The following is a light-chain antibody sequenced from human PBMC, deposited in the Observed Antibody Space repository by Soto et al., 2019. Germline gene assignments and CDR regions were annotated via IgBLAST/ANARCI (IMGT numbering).Light chain of an antibody. CDR3: QQYGSSPYT. CDR1: HGIGDSY. CDR2: GTS. V-gene: IGKV3-20*01. J-gene: IGKJ2*01. Sequence: EIVLTQSPGTLSLSPGERASFSCRASHGIGDSYLAWYQQKSGQAPRPLIYGTSNRATGIPDRFSASGSDTDFTLTISRLEPEDFAVYYCQQYGSSPYTFGQGTKLDIQ.